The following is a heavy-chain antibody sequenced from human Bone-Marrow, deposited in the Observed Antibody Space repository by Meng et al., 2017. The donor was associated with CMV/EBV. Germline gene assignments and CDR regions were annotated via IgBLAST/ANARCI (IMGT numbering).Heavy chain of an antibody. CDR3: ARDRDSSGWYIFDY. Sequence: ASVKVSCKVSGYNFTDCFIDWVRQAPGQGLEWMGWINPHTGTTHFAQKFQGRATMTRDTSISTVYMELTHLRSDDTAVYYCARDRDSSGWYIFDYWGQGSRVTGSS. D-gene: IGHD6-19*01. CDR1: GYNFTDCF. V-gene: IGHV1-2*02. J-gene: IGHJ4*02. CDR2: INPHTGTT.